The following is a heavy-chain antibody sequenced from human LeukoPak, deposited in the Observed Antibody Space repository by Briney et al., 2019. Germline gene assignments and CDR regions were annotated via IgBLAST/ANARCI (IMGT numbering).Heavy chain of an antibody. CDR2: ISYDGSNK. CDR3: AKDHYCGGDCYPHYFDY. Sequence: GGSLRLSCAASGFTFSNYGMHWVRQAPGKGLEWVAVISYDGSNKYYADSVKGRFTISRDNSKNTLYLQMNSLRAEDTAVYYCAKDHYCGGDCYPHYFDYWGQGTLVTVSS. V-gene: IGHV3-30*18. CDR1: GFTFSNYG. D-gene: IGHD2-21*02. J-gene: IGHJ4*02.